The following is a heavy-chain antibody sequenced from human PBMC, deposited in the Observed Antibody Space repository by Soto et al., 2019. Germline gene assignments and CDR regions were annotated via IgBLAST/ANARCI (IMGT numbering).Heavy chain of an antibody. CDR1: GFSFSTYW. Sequence: EVQLVESGGGLVQPGGSLRLSCAASGFSFSTYWMYWVRQAPGKGLVWVSRINVDGNTINYADSVKGRFTVSRDNAKNTLYLQMNSLRAEDTAVYYCARDEGRQGPEYFHHWGQGTLVTVSS. V-gene: IGHV3-74*01. CDR2: INVDGNTI. CDR3: ARDEGRQGPEYFHH. J-gene: IGHJ1*01.